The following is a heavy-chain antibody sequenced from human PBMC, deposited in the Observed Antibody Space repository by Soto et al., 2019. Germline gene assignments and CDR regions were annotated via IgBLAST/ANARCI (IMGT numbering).Heavy chain of an antibody. V-gene: IGHV3-30*18. CDR1: GFTFSSYG. CDR3: AKDLEQLDRPLYYYYGMDV. D-gene: IGHD6-6*01. J-gene: IGHJ6*02. Sequence: GGSLGLSCAASGFTFSSYGMHWVRQAPGKGLEWVAVISYDGSNKYYADSVKGRFTISRDNSKNTLYLQMNSLRAEDTAVYYCAKDLEQLDRPLYYYYGMDVWGQGTTVTVSS. CDR2: ISYDGSNK.